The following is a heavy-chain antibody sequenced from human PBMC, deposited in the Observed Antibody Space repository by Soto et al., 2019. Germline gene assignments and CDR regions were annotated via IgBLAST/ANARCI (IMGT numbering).Heavy chain of an antibody. D-gene: IGHD2-21*02. Sequence: QVQLQESGPGLVKPSQTLSLTCTVSGGSISSGGYYWSWIRQHPGKGLEWIGYIYYSGSTYYNPSLKSRVIISVDTSKNQFSLKLSSVTAADTSVYYCARDRSGDCTFDYWGQGTLVTVSS. V-gene: IGHV4-31*03. CDR2: IYYSGST. CDR1: GGSISSGGYY. J-gene: IGHJ4*02. CDR3: ARDRSGDCTFDY.